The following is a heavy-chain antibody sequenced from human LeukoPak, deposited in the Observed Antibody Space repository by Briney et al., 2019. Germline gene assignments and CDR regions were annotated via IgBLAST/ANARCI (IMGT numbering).Heavy chain of an antibody. CDR3: AKDEWGSTSLT. D-gene: IGHD2-2*01. CDR2: ISGSGGST. Sequence: PGGSLRLSCAASGFTFSSYAMSWVRRAAGKGLEWVSAISGSGGSTYYADSVKGRFTISRDNSKNTLYLQMNSLRAEDTAVYYCAKDEWGSTSLTWGQGTLVTVSS. V-gene: IGHV3-23*01. CDR1: GFTFSSYA. J-gene: IGHJ4*02.